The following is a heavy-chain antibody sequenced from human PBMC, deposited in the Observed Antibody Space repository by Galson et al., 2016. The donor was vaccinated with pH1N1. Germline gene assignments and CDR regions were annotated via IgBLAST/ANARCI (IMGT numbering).Heavy chain of an antibody. V-gene: IGHV1-69-2*01. Sequence: VKVSCKVSGYTLTDYYVHWVQLAPGQGLQWMGGIDLADGEIIYAESFRGRVTINADTSTDIAYMELSSLRSEDTAVYYCALSSSIRMILVVTSNAAFNIRGQGTMVTVSS. CDR2: IDLADGEI. CDR3: ALSSSIRMILVVTSNAAFNI. J-gene: IGHJ3*02. D-gene: IGHD2-8*02. CDR1: GYTLTDYY.